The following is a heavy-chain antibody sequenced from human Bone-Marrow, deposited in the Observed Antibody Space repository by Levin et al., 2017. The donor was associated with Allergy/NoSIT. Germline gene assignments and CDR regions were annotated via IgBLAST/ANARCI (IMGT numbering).Heavy chain of an antibody. CDR3: ARQYSDILTGYYKFDY. V-gene: IGHV4-61*02. CDR1: GGSFTSGNFH. CDR2: IYTNGNT. D-gene: IGHD3-9*01. Sequence: SETLSLTCTVSGGSFTSGNFHWTWIRQPAGKELEWIGRIYTNGNTDYNPSLKSRVTISMDTSKNQFSLDLSSVTAADTALYYCARQYSDILTGYYKFDYWGQGTQVTVSS. J-gene: IGHJ4*02.